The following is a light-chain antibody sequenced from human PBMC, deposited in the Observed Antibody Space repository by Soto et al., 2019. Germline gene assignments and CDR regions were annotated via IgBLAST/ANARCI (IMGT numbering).Light chain of an antibody. CDR1: QGVSIW. CDR3: QQANSFPLT. V-gene: IGKV1D-12*01. CDR2: STS. J-gene: IGKJ4*01. Sequence: DLQMTQSPSSVSASVGDTVTITCRASQGVSIWLAWYQHKPGKAPKLLIHSTSTLKSGVPSRFSGSGSGSDFTLTISSLQPEDFATYYCQQANSFPLTFGGGTKVEIK.